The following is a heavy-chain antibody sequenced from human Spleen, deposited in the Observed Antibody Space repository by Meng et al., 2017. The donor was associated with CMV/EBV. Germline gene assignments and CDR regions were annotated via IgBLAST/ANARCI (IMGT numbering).Heavy chain of an antibody. D-gene: IGHD1/OR15-1a*01. CDR3: AKDQQSPFSYYFYGMDV. CDR1: GLNFSNYG. J-gene: IGHJ6*02. V-gene: IGHV3-33*06. CDR2: IWYDGSHR. Sequence: GGSLRLSCAAAGLNFSNYGIHWVRQAPGKGLEWVAIIWYDGSHRYYADSVQGRFTISRDNSKNTVHLQMNSLRAEDTAVYYCAKDQQSPFSYYFYGMDVWGQGTTVTVSS.